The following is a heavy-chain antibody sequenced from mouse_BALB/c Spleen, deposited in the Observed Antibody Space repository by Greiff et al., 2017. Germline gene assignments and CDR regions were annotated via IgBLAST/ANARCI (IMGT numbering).Heavy chain of an antibody. Sequence: EVQRVESGGGLVKPGGSLKLSCAASGFTFSDYYMYWVRQTPEKRLEWVATISDGGSYTYYPDSVKGRFTISRDNAKNNLYLQMSSLKSEDTAMYYCASYYYGSSWYFDVWGAGTTVTVSS. CDR3: ASYYYGSSWYFDV. V-gene: IGHV5-4*02. D-gene: IGHD1-1*01. J-gene: IGHJ1*01. CDR1: GFTFSDYY. CDR2: ISDGGSYT.